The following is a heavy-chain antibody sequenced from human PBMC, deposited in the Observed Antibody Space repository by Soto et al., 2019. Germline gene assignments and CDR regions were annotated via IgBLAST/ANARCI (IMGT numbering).Heavy chain of an antibody. V-gene: IGHV1-69*13. CDR1: GGTFSSYA. CDR3: ASDHCSGGSCYSPPSYYGMDV. J-gene: IGHJ6*02. Sequence: SVKVSCKASGGTFSSYAISWVRQAPGQGLEWMGGIIPIFGTANYAQKFQGRVTITADESTSTAYMELSRLRPEDTAVYYCASDHCSGGSCYSPPSYYGMDVWGQGTTVTVSS. D-gene: IGHD2-15*01. CDR2: IIPIFGTA.